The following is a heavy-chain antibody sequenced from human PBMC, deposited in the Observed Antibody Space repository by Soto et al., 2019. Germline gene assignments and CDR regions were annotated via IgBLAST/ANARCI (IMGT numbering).Heavy chain of an antibody. CDR3: ARRYGPGFDY. V-gene: IGHV4-59*08. Sequence: QVQLQESGPGLVKPSETLSLTCTVSGGSINSYYWSWIRQPPGKGLEWIGYIYYSGSTNYNPSLKSRVTISVDTSKNQFSLKLSSVTAADTAVYYCARRYGPGFDYWGQGTLVTVSS. D-gene: IGHD4-17*01. CDR2: IYYSGST. CDR1: GGSINSYY. J-gene: IGHJ4*02.